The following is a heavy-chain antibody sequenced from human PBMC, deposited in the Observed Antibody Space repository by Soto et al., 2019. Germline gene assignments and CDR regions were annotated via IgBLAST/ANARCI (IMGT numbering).Heavy chain of an antibody. D-gene: IGHD3-3*01. Sequence: QLQLQESGPGLVKPSETLSLTCTVSGGSISSSSYYWGWFGQPPGKGLEWIGRIYYSGCTYYNPSLKSRVTISVDTSKNQFSLKLSSVTAADTAVYYCASIERFLEWSERGIDYWGQGTLVTVSS. CDR3: ASIERFLEWSERGIDY. CDR1: GGSISSSSYY. J-gene: IGHJ4*02. V-gene: IGHV4-39*01. CDR2: IYYSGCT.